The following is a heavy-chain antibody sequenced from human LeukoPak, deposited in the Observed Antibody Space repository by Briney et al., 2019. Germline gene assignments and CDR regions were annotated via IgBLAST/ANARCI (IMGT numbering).Heavy chain of an antibody. CDR1: GFTFSSYA. J-gene: IGHJ4*02. D-gene: IGHD3-22*01. V-gene: IGHV3-23*01. CDR3: ARDFGFYDSSGYYPSV. CDR2: LSGSGDST. Sequence: GGSLRLSCAASGFTFSSYAMSWVRQAPGRGLEWVSVLSGSGDSTYYADSVKGRFTISRHNSKNTLYLQMNSLRAEDTAVYYCARDFGFYDSSGYYPSVWGQGTLVTVSS.